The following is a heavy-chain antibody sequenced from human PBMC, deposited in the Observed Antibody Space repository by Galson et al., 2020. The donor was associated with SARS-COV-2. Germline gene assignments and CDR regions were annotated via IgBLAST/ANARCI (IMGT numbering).Heavy chain of an antibody. CDR1: GFTFSSYA. CDR2: ISGSGGST. CDR3: AKDRKVNVWGSYRYIYYYGMDV. J-gene: IGHJ6*02. Sequence: GGSLRLSCAASGFTFSSYAMSWVRLAPGKGLEWVSAISGSGGSTYYADSVKGRFTISRDNSKNTLYLQMNSLRAEDTAVYYCAKDRKVNVWGSYRYIYYYGMDVWGQGTTVTVSS. D-gene: IGHD3-16*02. V-gene: IGHV3-23*01.